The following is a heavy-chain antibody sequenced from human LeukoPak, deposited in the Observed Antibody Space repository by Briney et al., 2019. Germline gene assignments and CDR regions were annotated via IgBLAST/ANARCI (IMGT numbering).Heavy chain of an antibody. V-gene: IGHV1-18*01. CDR2: ISAYNGNT. CDR1: GYIFSNFFSSYG. D-gene: IGHD2-21*02. CDR3: ARARRVVAYCGGDCPFEADY. Sequence: ASVKVSCKASGYIFSNFFSSYGITWVRQAPGQGLELMGWISAYNGNTNYAQKLQGRVTMTTDTSTSTAYMELRSLRSDDTAVYYCARARRVVAYCGGDCPFEADYWGQGTLVTVSS. J-gene: IGHJ4*02.